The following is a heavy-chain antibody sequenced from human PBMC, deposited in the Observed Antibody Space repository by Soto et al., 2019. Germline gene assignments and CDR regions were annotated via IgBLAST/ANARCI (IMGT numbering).Heavy chain of an antibody. CDR3: ARFRGDKVGVVIIWAFDI. V-gene: IGHV4-34*01. CDR2: INHSGST. Sequence: SETLSLTCAVYGGSFSGYYWSWIRQPPGKGLEWIGEINHSGSTNYNPSLKSRVTISVDTSKNQFSLKLSSVTAADTAVYYCARFRGDKVGVVIIWAFDIWGQGTMVTVSS. D-gene: IGHD3-3*01. CDR1: GGSFSGYY. J-gene: IGHJ3*02.